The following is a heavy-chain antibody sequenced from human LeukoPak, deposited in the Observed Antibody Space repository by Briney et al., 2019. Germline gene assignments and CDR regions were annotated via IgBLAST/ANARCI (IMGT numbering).Heavy chain of an antibody. CDR1: GYSISSGYY. CDR2: IYHSGST. V-gene: IGHV4-38-2*02. D-gene: IGHD6-13*01. J-gene: IGHJ5*02. CDR3: ARGVRGAAAGLNWFDP. Sequence: PSETLSLTCTVSGYSISSGYYWGWIRQPPGKGLEWIGSIYHSGSTYYNPSLKSRVTISVDTSKNQFSLKLSSVTAADTAVYYCARGVRGAAAGLNWFDPWGQGTLVTVSS.